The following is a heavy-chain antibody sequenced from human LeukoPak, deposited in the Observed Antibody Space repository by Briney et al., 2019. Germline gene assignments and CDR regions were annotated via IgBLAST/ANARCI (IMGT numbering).Heavy chain of an antibody. D-gene: IGHD5-12*01. CDR1: GFTVSGIY. Sequence: GGSLRLSCAASGFTVSGIYMRWVRQAPGKGLDWVSVIYVGGRTYYADSVKGRFTISRDNSKNTLYLQMNSLRAEDTAVYYCASTSSYTHYYFDYWGQGTLVTVSS. V-gene: IGHV3-53*01. J-gene: IGHJ4*02. CDR3: ASTSSYTHYYFDY. CDR2: IYVGGRT.